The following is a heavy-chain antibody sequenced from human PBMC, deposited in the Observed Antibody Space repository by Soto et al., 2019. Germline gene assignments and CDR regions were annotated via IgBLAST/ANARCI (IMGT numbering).Heavy chain of an antibody. D-gene: IGHD6-19*01. V-gene: IGHV3-64D*06. J-gene: IGHJ4*02. CDR1: GFTFNSYA. CDR2: ISSYGADT. Sequence: EVQLVESGGTLVQPGGSLGLSCSASGFTFNSYAMHWVRQAPGKGLEFVSAISSYGADTYYADSVKGRFAISRDNSKNTLYLQMSSLRAEDTALYYCVKEGYMRSDWYGQFDYWGQGALVTVSS. CDR3: VKEGYMRSDWYGQFDY.